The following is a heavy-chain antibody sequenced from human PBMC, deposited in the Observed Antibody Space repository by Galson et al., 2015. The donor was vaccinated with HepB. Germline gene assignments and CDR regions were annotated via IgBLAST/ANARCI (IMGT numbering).Heavy chain of an antibody. CDR1: GYTFSGYD. Sequence: SVKVSCKASGYTFSGYDMMWVRQATGQGLEWMGWMNPRSDYTGYAEKFQGRVIMTGDSSISTAYMELTSLTLEDTGVYYCVRGLDPDYWGQGTPVTVSS. CDR3: VRGLDPDY. J-gene: IGHJ4*02. CDR2: MNPRSDYT. V-gene: IGHV1-8*01.